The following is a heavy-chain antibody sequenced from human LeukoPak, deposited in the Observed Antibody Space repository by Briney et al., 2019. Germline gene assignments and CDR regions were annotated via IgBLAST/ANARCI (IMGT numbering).Heavy chain of an antibody. CDR1: GGSFSGYY. CDR2: IYYSGST. CDR3: ARDNGLWFGESRQFYYFDY. D-gene: IGHD3-10*01. V-gene: IGHV4-34*01. J-gene: IGHJ4*02. Sequence: SETLSLTCAVYGGSFSGYYWSWLRQPPGKGLEWIGSIYYSGSTYYNPSLKSRVTISVDTSKNQFSLKLSSVTAADTAVYYCARDNGLWFGESRQFYYFDYWGQGTLVTVSS.